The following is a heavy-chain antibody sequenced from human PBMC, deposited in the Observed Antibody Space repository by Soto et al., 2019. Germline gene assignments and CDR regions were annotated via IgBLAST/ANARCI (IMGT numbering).Heavy chain of an antibody. CDR1: GYEFTTYG. V-gene: IGHV1-18*01. D-gene: IGHD1-1*01. CDR3: ARGRYGDY. CDR2: ISAHNGNT. Sequence: QVHLVQSGAEVKKAGASVKVSCKGSGYEFTTYGITWVRQAPGQGLEWMAWISAHNGNTDYAQKLQGRVTVTRDTSTSTAYMALRSLRSDDTAVYYCARGRYGDYWGQGALVTVSS. J-gene: IGHJ4*02.